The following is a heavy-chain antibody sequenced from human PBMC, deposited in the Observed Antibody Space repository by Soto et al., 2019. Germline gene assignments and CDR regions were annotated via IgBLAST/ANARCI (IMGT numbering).Heavy chain of an antibody. CDR1: GDSVSSNSAA. J-gene: IGHJ4*02. CDR2: TYYRSKWYN. CDR3: VIRDGYPAAMGV. V-gene: IGHV6-1*01. D-gene: IGHD5-12*01. Sequence: PSQTLSPTCAISGDSVSSNSAAWNWIRQSPSRGLEWLGRTYYRSKWYNDYAVSVKSRITINPDTSKNQFSLQLNSATPEDTAVYYCVIRDGYPAAMGVWGQGTLVTVSS.